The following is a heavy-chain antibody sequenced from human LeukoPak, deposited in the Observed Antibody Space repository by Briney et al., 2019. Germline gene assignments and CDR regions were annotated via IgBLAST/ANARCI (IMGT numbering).Heavy chain of an antibody. CDR3: ARIRDGYNDAYDI. V-gene: IGHV1-46*01. D-gene: IGHD5-24*01. CDR2: INPDGDNT. J-gene: IGHJ3*02. CDR1: GYTFTSYY. Sequence: ASVKVSCKASGYTFTSYYIHWVRQAPGQGLEWMGLINPDGDNTDYAQNFQGRVTMTRDTSTSTVYMGLSSLRSEDTAVYYCARIRDGYNDAYDIWGQGTMVTVSS.